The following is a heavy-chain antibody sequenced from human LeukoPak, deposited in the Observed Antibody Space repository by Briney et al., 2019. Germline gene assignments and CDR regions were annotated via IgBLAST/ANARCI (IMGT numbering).Heavy chain of an antibody. CDR3: ARLNSSWYLYYFDY. V-gene: IGHV4-39*01. J-gene: IGHJ4*02. CDR2: IYYSGST. D-gene: IGHD6-13*01. CDR1: GVSISSSSYY. Sequence: SETLSLTCTVSGVSISSSSYYWGWIRQPPGKGLEWIGSIYYSGSTHYNPSLKSRVTISVDTSKNQFSLKLSSVTAADTAVYYCARLNSSWYLYYFDYWGQGTLVTVSS.